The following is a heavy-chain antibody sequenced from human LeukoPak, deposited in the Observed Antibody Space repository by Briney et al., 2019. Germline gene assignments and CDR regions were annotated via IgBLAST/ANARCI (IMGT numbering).Heavy chain of an antibody. CDR1: GFTFSSYA. Sequence: GGSLRLSCAASGFTFSSYAMSWVRQAPGKGLEWVSAISGSGGSTYYADSVKGRFTISRDNSKNTLYLQMNSLRAEDTAVYYCAKDEYYDSSGYYPPLDYWGQGTLVTVSS. V-gene: IGHV3-23*01. D-gene: IGHD3-22*01. CDR3: AKDEYYDSSGYYPPLDY. CDR2: ISGSGGST. J-gene: IGHJ4*02.